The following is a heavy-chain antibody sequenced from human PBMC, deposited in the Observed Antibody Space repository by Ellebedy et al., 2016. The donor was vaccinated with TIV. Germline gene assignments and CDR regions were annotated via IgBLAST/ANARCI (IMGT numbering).Heavy chain of an antibody. CDR1: GGSISSYY. V-gene: IGHV4-59*01. CDR3: ARGCFDFWSGLANYYGMDV. CDR2: IYYSGST. Sequence: MPSETLSLTCTVSGGSISSYYWSWIRQPTGKGLEWIGYIYYSGSTNYNPSLKSRVTISVDTSKNQFSLKLSSVTAADTAVYYCARGCFDFWSGLANYYGMDVWGQGTTVTVSS. D-gene: IGHD3-3*01. J-gene: IGHJ6*02.